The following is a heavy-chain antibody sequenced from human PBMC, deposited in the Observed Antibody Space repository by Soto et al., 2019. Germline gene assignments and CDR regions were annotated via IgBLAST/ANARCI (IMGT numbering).Heavy chain of an antibody. CDR2: IYTDDST. Sequence: QPGGSLRLSCAASGFTVSSNYMSWVRQAPGKGLEWLSVIYTDDSTYYADSVKGRFTISRHNSKNTLYLQMNSLRAEDTAVYYCAKRTVGWYFDLWGRGTLVTVSS. CDR1: GFTVSSNY. J-gene: IGHJ2*01. CDR3: AKRTVGWYFDL. V-gene: IGHV3-53*04. D-gene: IGHD4-17*01.